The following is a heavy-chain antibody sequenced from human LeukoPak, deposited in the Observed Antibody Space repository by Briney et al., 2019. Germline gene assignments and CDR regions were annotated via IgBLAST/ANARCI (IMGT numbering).Heavy chain of an antibody. CDR1: GYTLTELS. J-gene: IGHJ5*02. Sequence: ASVKVSCKVSGYTLTELSMHWVRQAPGKGLEWMGGFDPEDGETIYAQKFQGRVTMTEDTSTDTAYMELSSLRSEDTAVYYCATGTYSSSWKYNWFDPWGQGTLVTVSS. CDR2: FDPEDGET. V-gene: IGHV1-24*01. CDR3: ATGTYSSSWKYNWFDP. D-gene: IGHD6-13*01.